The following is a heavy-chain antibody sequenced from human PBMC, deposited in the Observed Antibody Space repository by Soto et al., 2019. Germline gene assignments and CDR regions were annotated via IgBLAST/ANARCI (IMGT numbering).Heavy chain of an antibody. CDR3: AADAKAWQQMVPSSY. CDR2: IAVGSGYT. D-gene: IGHD2-8*01. Sequence: ASVKVSCKASGFTFTSSAFQWVRQARGQRLEWIGWIAVGSGYTNYAQRFQDRVTLTRDMSTATTYMELSRLTSEDTAIYYCAADAKAWQQMVPSSYWGQGTLVTVPS. J-gene: IGHJ4*01. V-gene: IGHV1-58*01. CDR1: GFTFTSSA.